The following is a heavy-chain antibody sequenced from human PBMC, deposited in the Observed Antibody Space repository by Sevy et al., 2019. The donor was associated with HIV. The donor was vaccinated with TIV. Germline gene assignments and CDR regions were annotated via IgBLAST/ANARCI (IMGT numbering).Heavy chain of an antibody. CDR2: ISYDGSNK. D-gene: IGHD6-19*01. J-gene: IGHJ6*02. Sequence: GGSLRLSCAASGFTFSSYGMHWVRQAPGKGLEWVAVISYDGSNKYYADSVKGRFTISRDNSKNTLYLQMNSLRAEDTAVYYCAKDMGGAVAVPPYYYYYYGMDVWGQRTTVTVSS. V-gene: IGHV3-30*18. CDR3: AKDMGGAVAVPPYYYYYYGMDV. CDR1: GFTFSSYG.